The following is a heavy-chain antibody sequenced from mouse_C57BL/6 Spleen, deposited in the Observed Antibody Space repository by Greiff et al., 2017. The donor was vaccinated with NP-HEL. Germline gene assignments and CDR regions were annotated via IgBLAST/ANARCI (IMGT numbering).Heavy chain of an antibody. V-gene: IGHV1-80*01. D-gene: IGHD2-2*01. CDR2: IYPGDGDT. CDR3: ARDDGYDDGNYAKED. J-gene: IGHJ4*01. CDR1: GYAFSSYW. Sequence: QVQLQQSGAELVKPGASVKISCKASGYAFSSYWMNWVKQRPGKGLEWIGQIYPGDGDTNYNGKFKGQATLTADKSSSTASMQLRSLTSAYSAVFVGARDDGYDDGNYAKEDWGKGTTVT.